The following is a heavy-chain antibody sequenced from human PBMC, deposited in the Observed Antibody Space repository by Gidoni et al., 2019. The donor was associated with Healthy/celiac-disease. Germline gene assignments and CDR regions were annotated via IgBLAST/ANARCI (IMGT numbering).Heavy chain of an antibody. Sequence: QVQLVQSGAEVKKPGASVKVSCKASGYTFTSYGISWVRQAPGQGLEWMGWISAYNGNTNYAQKLQGRVTMTTDTSTSTADMELRSLRSDDTAVYYCARVSSYYYDSSGNFDYWGQGTLVTVSS. J-gene: IGHJ4*02. V-gene: IGHV1-18*04. CDR3: ARVSSYYYDSSGNFDY. D-gene: IGHD3-22*01. CDR1: GYTFTSYG. CDR2: ISAYNGNT.